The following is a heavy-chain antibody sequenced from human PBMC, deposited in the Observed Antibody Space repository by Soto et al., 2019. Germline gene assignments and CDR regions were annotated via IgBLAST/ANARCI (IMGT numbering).Heavy chain of an antibody. D-gene: IGHD1-1*01. CDR1: GFTFSNYG. J-gene: IGHJ6*02. CDR3: AKSRDAYNFYFYYGMDV. CDR2: IIYDGSNK. Sequence: QVQLVESGGGVVQPGTSLRLSCAASGFTFSNYGMHWVRQTPGKGLEWVELIIYDGSNKYYADSVKGRFTISRDNSKNTLYLQVSGLRAEDTAVYYCAKSRDAYNFYFYYGMDVWGQGTSVTFSS. V-gene: IGHV3-30*18.